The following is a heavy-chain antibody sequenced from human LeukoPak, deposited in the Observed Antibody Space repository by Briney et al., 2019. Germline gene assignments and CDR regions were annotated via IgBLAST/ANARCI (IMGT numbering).Heavy chain of an antibody. D-gene: IGHD1-14*01. CDR1: GFXFTSSA. J-gene: IGHJ1*01. V-gene: IGHV1-58*02. CDR2: IVVGSGNR. CDR3: AAGTSGRPEYFPH. Sequence: SVKVSCKASGFXFTSSAMQWVRQARGQRLEWIGWIVVGSGNRNYAQKIQERASITRDMSTCTAYMELSSLRSEDTAVYFCAAGTSGRPEYFPHWGQGTLVTVSS.